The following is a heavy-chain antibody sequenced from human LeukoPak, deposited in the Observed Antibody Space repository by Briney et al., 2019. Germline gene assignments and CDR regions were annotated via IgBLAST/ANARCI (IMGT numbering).Heavy chain of an antibody. V-gene: IGHV4-59*01. CDR1: GGSISSYY. CDR3: ARVAYYDFWSGYATGNNWFDP. D-gene: IGHD3-3*01. Sequence: PSETLSLTCTVSGGSISSYYWSWIRQPPGQGLEWIGYIYYSGSINYNPSLKSRVTISVDTSKNQFSLKLSSVTAADTAVYYCARVAYYDFWSGYATGNNWFDPWGQGTLVTVSS. CDR2: IYYSGSI. J-gene: IGHJ5*02.